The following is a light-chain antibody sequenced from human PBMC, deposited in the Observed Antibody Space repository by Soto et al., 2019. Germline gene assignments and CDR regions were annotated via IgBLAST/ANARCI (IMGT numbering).Light chain of an antibody. CDR1: QSVRSSY. CDR2: SAS. V-gene: IGKV3-20*01. Sequence: EIVLTQSPGTLSLSPGERATLSRRASQSVRSSYLDWYQQKPGQAPRLLIYSASSRATAIPDRFSGSGSGTDFTLTITSLEPEDSAVYYCQQFDGSSVTFGQGTKVEIK. CDR3: QQFDGSSVT. J-gene: IGKJ1*01.